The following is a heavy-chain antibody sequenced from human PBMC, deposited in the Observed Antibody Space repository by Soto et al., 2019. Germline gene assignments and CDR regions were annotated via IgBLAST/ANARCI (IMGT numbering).Heavy chain of an antibody. Sequence: XGTLSLTCAVYGGSFSGYYWSWIRQPPGKGLEWIGEINHSGSTNYNPSLKSRVTISVDTSKNQFSLKLSSVTAADTAVYYCARRYNWNYVWLDPWGQGTLVTV. V-gene: IGHV4-34*01. CDR3: ARRYNWNYVWLDP. J-gene: IGHJ5*02. D-gene: IGHD1-7*01. CDR2: INHSGST. CDR1: GGSFSGYY.